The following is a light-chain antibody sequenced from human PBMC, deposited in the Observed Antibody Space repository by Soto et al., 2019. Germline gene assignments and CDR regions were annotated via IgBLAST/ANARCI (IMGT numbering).Light chain of an antibody. CDR3: QQRFNWPRFT. CDR1: QSVSSY. V-gene: IGKV3-11*01. Sequence: EIVLTQSPATLSLSPGERATLSCRASQSVSSYLAWYQQKPGQAPRLLIYDASNRATGIPARLSGGGSGTDFTLHISSLEPEDFAVYYCQQRFNWPRFTFGQGTKLEIK. CDR2: DAS. J-gene: IGKJ2*01.